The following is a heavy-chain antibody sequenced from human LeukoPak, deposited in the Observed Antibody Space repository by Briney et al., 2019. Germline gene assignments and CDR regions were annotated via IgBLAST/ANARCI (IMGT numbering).Heavy chain of an antibody. D-gene: IGHD2-2*01. CDR1: GFAFSNYW. CDR3: CSTNSFSY. CDR2: IKQDGSET. Sequence: GSLRLSCAASGFAFSNYWMNWVRQAPGKGLEWVANIKQDGSETYYVDSVKGRFTISRDNAKNSLYLQMNSLRAEDTALYYCCSTNSFSYWGQGNLVTVSS. V-gene: IGHV3-7*01. J-gene: IGHJ4*02.